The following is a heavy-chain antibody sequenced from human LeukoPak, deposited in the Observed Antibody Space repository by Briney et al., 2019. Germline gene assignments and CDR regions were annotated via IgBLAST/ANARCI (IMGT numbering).Heavy chain of an antibody. CDR3: AKGRSGVSSAAINY. Sequence: LSGGPLRLSCAASGFTFSSYAMSWVRQAPGKGLEWVSTISGGGGSTYYADSMKGRFTISRDNSKNSLHLQMNSLRAEDTAVYSCAKGRSGVSSAAINYWGQGTLVTVSS. V-gene: IGHV3-23*01. CDR2: ISGGGGST. CDR1: GFTFSSYA. D-gene: IGHD2-2*01. J-gene: IGHJ4*02.